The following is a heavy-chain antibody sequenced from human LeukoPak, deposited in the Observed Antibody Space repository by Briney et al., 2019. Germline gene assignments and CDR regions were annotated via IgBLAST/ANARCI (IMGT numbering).Heavy chain of an antibody. CDR1: GFTFSTYA. D-gene: IGHD3-10*01. V-gene: IGHV3-23*01. Sequence: GGSLTLSCAASGFTFSTYAMSWVRLPPGKGLEWVSGISGSGGSTYYADSVKGRFTSSRDNSNNTLYVQMSSVRVEDTAVYYCAKSGGLSGSGRLAMDVWGQGTTVTVSS. CDR2: ISGSGGST. J-gene: IGHJ6*02. CDR3: AKSGGLSGSGRLAMDV.